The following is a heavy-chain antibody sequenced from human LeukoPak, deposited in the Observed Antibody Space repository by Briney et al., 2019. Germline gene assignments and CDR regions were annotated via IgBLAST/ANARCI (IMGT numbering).Heavy chain of an antibody. CDR2: IYPGDSDT. V-gene: IGHV5-51*01. CDR1: GYIFSNKW. J-gene: IGHJ4*02. CDR3: ASGDYFDF. Sequence: GESLKISCKGSGYIFSNKWIGWVRQMPGKGLEWMGIIYPGDSDTTYSPSFQGQVTISADKSISTAYLQWSSLKAADTAMYYCASGDYFDFWGQGTLVIVSS.